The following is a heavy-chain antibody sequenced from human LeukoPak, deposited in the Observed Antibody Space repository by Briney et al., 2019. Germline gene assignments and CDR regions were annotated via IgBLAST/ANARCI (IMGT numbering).Heavy chain of an antibody. CDR3: AKPKSGGLAVTADWFHP. CDR1: GLVFSNYG. D-gene: IGHD6-19*01. Sequence: GGSLRLSCVASGLVFSNYGMSWVRQAPGKGLEWVSTINANSGTTSYAASVRGRFTISRDNSKNTLYLQLNTLRADDTATYYCAKPKSGGLAVTADWFHPWGQGTLVVVSS. CDR2: INANSGTT. J-gene: IGHJ5*01. V-gene: IGHV3-23*01.